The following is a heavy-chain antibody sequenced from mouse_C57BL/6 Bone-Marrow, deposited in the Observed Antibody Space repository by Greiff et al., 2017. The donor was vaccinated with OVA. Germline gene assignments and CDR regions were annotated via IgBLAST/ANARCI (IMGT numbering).Heavy chain of an antibody. Sequence: EVMLVESGGDLVKPGGSLKLSCAASGFTFSSYGMSWVRQTPDKRLEWVATISSGGSYTYYPDSVKGRFTISRDNAKNTLYLQMSSLKSGDTARYYCARHGINWSWFAYWGQGTLVTVSA. D-gene: IGHD4-1*01. V-gene: IGHV5-6*02. J-gene: IGHJ3*01. CDR2: ISSGGSYT. CDR1: GFTFSSYG. CDR3: ARHGINWSWFAY.